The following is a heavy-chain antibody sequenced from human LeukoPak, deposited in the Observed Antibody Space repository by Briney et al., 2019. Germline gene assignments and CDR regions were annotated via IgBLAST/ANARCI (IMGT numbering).Heavy chain of an antibody. J-gene: IGHJ5*02. Sequence: GGSLRLSCAASGFPFSSYWMSWVRQAPGKGLEGVVNIKQDGGEKYYVDSVKGRFTTSRDNGKNSLYLQMNSLRAEDTAVYYCAKDRTYYYGSGSYYGPGWFDPWGQGTLVTVSS. D-gene: IGHD3-10*01. CDR2: IKQDGGEK. CDR1: GFPFSSYW. V-gene: IGHV3-7*03. CDR3: AKDRTYYYGSGSYYGPGWFDP.